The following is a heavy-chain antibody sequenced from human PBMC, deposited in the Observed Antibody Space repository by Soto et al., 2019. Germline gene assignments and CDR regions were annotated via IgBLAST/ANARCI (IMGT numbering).Heavy chain of an antibody. D-gene: IGHD3-22*01. J-gene: IGHJ4*02. CDR1: GYIFTSYW. CDR2: IDPSDSYT. Sequence: PVESLKISCKGSGYIFTSYWIRCVLQVPVKVLEWMGRIDPSDSYTNYSPSFQGHVTISADKSISTAYLQWSSLKASDTAMYYCARVLSYDSSGYYEAMDYWGQGTLVTVSS. V-gene: IGHV5-10-1*01. CDR3: ARVLSYDSSGYYEAMDY.